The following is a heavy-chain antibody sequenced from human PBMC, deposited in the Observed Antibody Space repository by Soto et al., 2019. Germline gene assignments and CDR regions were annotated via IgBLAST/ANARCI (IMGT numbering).Heavy chain of an antibody. V-gene: IGHV3-9*01. CDR1: GFTFDDYA. CDR3: AKGTRSSYYYGMDV. CDR2: LSWTGDYT. Sequence: EVQLAEPGGGLVQPGRSLRLSCAVSGFTFDDYAMHWVRQAPGKGLEWGSGLSWTGDYTGYADSVKGRFTISRDNTKNSLYLQMTSLRAEDTALYYCAKGTRSSYYYGMDVWGQGNTVTVSS. D-gene: IGHD6-6*01. J-gene: IGHJ6*02.